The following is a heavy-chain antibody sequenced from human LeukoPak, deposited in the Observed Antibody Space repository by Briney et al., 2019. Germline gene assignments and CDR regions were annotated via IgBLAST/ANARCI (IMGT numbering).Heavy chain of an antibody. CDR2: ISGSGGST. J-gene: IGHJ4*02. CDR3: ARDLKGYGGPFDY. V-gene: IGHV3-23*01. CDR1: GFTFSSYA. Sequence: GGSLRLSCAASGFTFSSYAMSWVRQAPGKGLEWVSAISGSGGSTYYADSVKGRLTISRDNSKNTLYLQMNSLRAEDTAVYYCARDLKGYGGPFDYWGQGTLVTVSS. D-gene: IGHD4-23*01.